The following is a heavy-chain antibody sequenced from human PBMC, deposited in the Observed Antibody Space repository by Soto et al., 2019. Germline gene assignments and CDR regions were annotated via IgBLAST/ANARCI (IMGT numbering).Heavy chain of an antibody. J-gene: IGHJ4*02. V-gene: IGHV3-23*01. Sequence: GGSLRLSCAASGFTFSSYAMSWVRQAPGKGLEWVAAISGSGGSTYYADSVKGRFTISRDNSKNTLYLQMNSLRAEDTAVYYCAKDNDLSLYCTNGVCYYFDYWGQGTLVTVSS. CDR2: ISGSGGST. CDR3: AKDNDLSLYCTNGVCYYFDY. D-gene: IGHD2-8*01. CDR1: GFTFSSYA.